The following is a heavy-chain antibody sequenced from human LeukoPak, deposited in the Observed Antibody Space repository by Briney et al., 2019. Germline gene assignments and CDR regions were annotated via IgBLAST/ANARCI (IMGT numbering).Heavy chain of an antibody. CDR3: ARKSVAGTYYYYYGMDV. V-gene: IGHV7-4-1*02. J-gene: IGHJ6*02. Sequence: ASVKVSCKASGYTFTSYAMNWVRQAPGQGLEWMGWINTNTGNPTYAQGFTGRFVSSLDTSVSTAYLQISSLKAEDTAVYYCARKSVAGTYYYYYGMDVWGQGTTVTVSS. CDR1: GYTFTSYA. D-gene: IGHD6-19*01. CDR2: INTNTGNP.